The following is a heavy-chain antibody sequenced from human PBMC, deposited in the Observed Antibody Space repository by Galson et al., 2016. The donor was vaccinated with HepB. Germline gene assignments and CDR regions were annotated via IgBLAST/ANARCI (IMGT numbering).Heavy chain of an antibody. CDR2: ISSSSNSI. V-gene: IGHV3-21*01. Sequence: SLRLSCAASGFTFSSYNMYWVRQAPGKGLEWVSSISSSSNSIYDADSVKGRFTISRDNAKNSLFLQMNGLRAEDTAVYYCARDERWPRGMDVWGQGTMVTVSS. D-gene: IGHD6-19*01. CDR1: GFTFSSYN. J-gene: IGHJ3*01. CDR3: ARDERWPRGMDV.